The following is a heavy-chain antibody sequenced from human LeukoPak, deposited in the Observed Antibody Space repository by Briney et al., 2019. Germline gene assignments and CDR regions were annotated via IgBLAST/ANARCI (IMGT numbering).Heavy chain of an antibody. D-gene: IGHD3-10*01. Sequence: GGSLRLSCAASGFTVSSNYMSWARQAPGKGLEWVSVISGSGGSTYYADSVKGRFTISRDNSKNTLYLQMNSLRAEDTAVYYCANSDNYYGSGSYSSRPFDYWGQGTLVTVSS. CDR3: ANSDNYYGSGSYSSRPFDY. CDR2: ISGSGGST. J-gene: IGHJ4*02. V-gene: IGHV3-23*01. CDR1: GFTVSSNY.